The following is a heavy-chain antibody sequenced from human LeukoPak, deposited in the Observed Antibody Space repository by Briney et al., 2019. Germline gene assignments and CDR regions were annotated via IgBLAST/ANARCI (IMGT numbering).Heavy chain of an antibody. CDR1: GGSFSGYY. Sequence: PSETLSLTCAVYGGSFSGYYWSWIRQPPGKGLEWIGEINHSGSTNYNPSLKSRVTTSVDTSKNQFSLKLSSVTAADTAVYFCARVPGGALNWFDPWGQGTLVTVSS. V-gene: IGHV4-34*01. D-gene: IGHD1-1*01. CDR2: INHSGST. CDR3: ARVPGGALNWFDP. J-gene: IGHJ5*02.